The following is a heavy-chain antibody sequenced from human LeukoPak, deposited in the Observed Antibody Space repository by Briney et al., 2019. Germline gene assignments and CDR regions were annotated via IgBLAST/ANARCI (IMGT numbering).Heavy chain of an antibody. CDR2: ISGYNGNT. Sequence: ASVTVSCKASGYTFTTYNINWVRQAPGQGLEWMGWISGYNGNTNYAQKLQGRVTMTTDTSTSTAYMELRSLRSEDTAVYYCARGSSGYYYEYYFDYWGQGTLVTVSS. D-gene: IGHD3-22*01. J-gene: IGHJ4*02. V-gene: IGHV1-18*01. CDR3: ARGSSGYYYEYYFDY. CDR1: GYTFTTYN.